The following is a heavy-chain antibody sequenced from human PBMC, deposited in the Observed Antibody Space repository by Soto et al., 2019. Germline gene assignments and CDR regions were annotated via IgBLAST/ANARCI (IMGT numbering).Heavy chain of an antibody. V-gene: IGHV4-31*03. J-gene: IGHJ3*02. Sequence: QVQLQESGPGLVKPSQTLSLTCTVSGGSISRGAYYWTWIRQHPGKGLEWIGYIHYSGTTYYNPSLASRDALSLDPAKNRFPLKLTSVTAADTAVYYCARVGATSGVVDAFDIWGQGTRVTVSS. D-gene: IGHD3-3*01. CDR3: ARVGATSGVVDAFDI. CDR2: IHYSGTT. CDR1: GGSISRGAYY.